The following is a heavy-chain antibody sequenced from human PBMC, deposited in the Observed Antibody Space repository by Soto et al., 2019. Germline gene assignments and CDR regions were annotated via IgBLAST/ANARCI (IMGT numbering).Heavy chain of an antibody. CDR1: GYTFSDYG. Sequence: QVQLVQSGADVKKPGASVKVSCKASGYTFSDYGISWVRQAPGQGLEWMGWISSKNGNTNFAQKFRGRVTMTTDTSTSTVHMELRSLKPDDTAVYYCAREPPETPPDYWGQGTLVTVSS. J-gene: IGHJ4*02. CDR2: ISSKNGNT. CDR3: AREPPETPPDY. V-gene: IGHV1-18*01.